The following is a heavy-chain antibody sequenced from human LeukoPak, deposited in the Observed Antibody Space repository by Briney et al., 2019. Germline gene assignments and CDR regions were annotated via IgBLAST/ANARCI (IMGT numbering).Heavy chain of an antibody. Sequence: GGSLRLSCAASGFTFDDYGMSWVRQAPGKGLEWVSGINWNGGSTGYADSVKGRFTISRDNPKNSLYLQITSLRAEDTALYYCARAPSMVRGVIITLDYYYYMDVWGKGTTVTVSS. CDR1: GFTFDDYG. CDR2: INWNGGST. CDR3: ARAPSMVRGVIITLDYYYYMDV. V-gene: IGHV3-20*04. D-gene: IGHD3-10*01. J-gene: IGHJ6*03.